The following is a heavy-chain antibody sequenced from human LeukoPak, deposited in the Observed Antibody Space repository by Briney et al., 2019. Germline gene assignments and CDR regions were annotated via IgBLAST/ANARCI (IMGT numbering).Heavy chain of an antibody. J-gene: IGHJ6*02. D-gene: IGHD2-21*02. CDR2: IYYSGST. Sequence: SETLSLTCTVSGGSISSGGYYWSWIRQHPGKGLEWIGYIYYSGSTYYNPSLKSRVTISVDASKNQFSLKLSSVTAADTAVYYCARGPPHSSEVVTAMMADYYYYYGMDVWGQGTTVTVSS. CDR1: GGSISSGGYY. CDR3: ARGPPHSSEVVTAMMADYYYYYGMDV. V-gene: IGHV4-31*03.